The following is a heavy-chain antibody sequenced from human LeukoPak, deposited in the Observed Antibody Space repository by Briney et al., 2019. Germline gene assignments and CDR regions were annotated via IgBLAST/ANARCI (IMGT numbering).Heavy chain of an antibody. CDR1: GFTFSNAW. Sequence: PGGSLRLSCAASGFTFSNAWMNWVRQAPGKGLEWVSSISSSSSYIYYADSVKGRFTISRDNAKNSLYLQMNSLRAEDTAVYYCARDSGSYYSDYWGQGTLVTVSS. D-gene: IGHD1-26*01. V-gene: IGHV3-21*01. J-gene: IGHJ4*02. CDR2: ISSSSSYI. CDR3: ARDSGSYYSDY.